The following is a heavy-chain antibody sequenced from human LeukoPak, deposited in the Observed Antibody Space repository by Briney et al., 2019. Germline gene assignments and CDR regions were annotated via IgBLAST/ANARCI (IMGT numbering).Heavy chain of an antibody. CDR1: GGSISGYH. CDR2: ISYSGST. D-gene: IGHD3-10*01. V-gene: IGHV4-59*08. CDR3: ARHLDYYGSGTYEF. Sequence: SETLSLTCTVSGGSISGYHWSWIRQPPGKGLEWIGYISYSGSTNYNPSLKSRVTISVDTSKNQFSLRLSSVTAADTAVYYCARHLDYYGSGTYEFWGQGTLVTVSS. J-gene: IGHJ4*02.